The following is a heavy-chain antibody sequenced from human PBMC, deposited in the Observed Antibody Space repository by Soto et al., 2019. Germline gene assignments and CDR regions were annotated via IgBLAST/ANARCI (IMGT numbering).Heavy chain of an antibody. CDR2: IDEGGKT. CDR1: GDSISNVNHY. V-gene: IGHV4-30-4*01. Sequence: QVRLQESGPGLVKPSQTLSLTCTVSGDSISNVNHYWSWIRQAPDKGLEWIGHIDEGGKTYSTPSLQSRATISLDTSKNQFSLKLSSVDAADTAVYYCTRGPSGDKVDYWGQGTLVTVSS. CDR3: TRGPSGDKVDY. D-gene: IGHD7-27*01. J-gene: IGHJ4*02.